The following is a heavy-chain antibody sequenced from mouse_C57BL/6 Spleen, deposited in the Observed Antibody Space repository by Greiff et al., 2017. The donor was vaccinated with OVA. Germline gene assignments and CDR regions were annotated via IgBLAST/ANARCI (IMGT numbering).Heavy chain of an antibody. V-gene: IGHV1-52*01. CDR1: GYTFTSYW. CDR3: ARRGRGSSYWYFDV. D-gene: IGHD1-1*01. CDR2: IDPSDSET. Sequence: QVQLQQPGAELVRPGSSVKLSCKASGYTFTSYWMHWVKQRPIQGLEWIGNIDPSDSETHYNQKFKDKATLTVDKSSSTAYMQLSSLTSEDSAVYDCARRGRGSSYWYFDVWGTGTTVTVSS. J-gene: IGHJ1*03.